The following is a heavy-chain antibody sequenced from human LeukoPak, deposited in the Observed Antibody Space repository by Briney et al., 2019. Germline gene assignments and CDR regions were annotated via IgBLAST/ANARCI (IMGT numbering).Heavy chain of an antibody. CDR1: GGSFSGYY. Sequence: SETLSLTCAVYGGSFSGYYWSWIRQPPGKGLEWIGGINHSGSTNYNPSLKSRVTISVDTSKNQFSLKLSSVTAADTAVYYCARERDTAVIDYWGQGTLVTVSS. CDR2: INHSGST. D-gene: IGHD5-18*01. V-gene: IGHV4-34*01. J-gene: IGHJ4*02. CDR3: ARERDTAVIDY.